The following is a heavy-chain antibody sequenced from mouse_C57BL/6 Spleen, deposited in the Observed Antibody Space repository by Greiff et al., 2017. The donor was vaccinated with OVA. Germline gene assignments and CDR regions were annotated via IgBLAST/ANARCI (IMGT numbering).Heavy chain of an antibody. CDR3: ARAPGSSYAMDY. J-gene: IGHJ4*01. Sequence: VQLQQSGPVLVKPGASVKMSCKASGYTFTDYYMNWVKQSHGKSLEWIGVINPYNGGTSYNQKFKGKATLTVDKSSSTAYMELNSLTSEDSAVYYCARAPGSSYAMDYWGQGTSVTVSS. CDR2: INPYNGGT. D-gene: IGHD1-1*01. CDR1: GYTFTDYY. V-gene: IGHV1-19*01.